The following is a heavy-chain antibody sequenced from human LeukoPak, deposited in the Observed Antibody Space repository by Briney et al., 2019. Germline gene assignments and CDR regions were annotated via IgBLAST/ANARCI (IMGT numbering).Heavy chain of an antibody. V-gene: IGHV4-59*01. J-gene: IGHJ4*02. CDR2: IYYSGST. CDR1: GGSISSYY. Sequence: PSETPSLTCTVSGGSISSYYWSWIRQPPGKGLEWIGYIYYSGSTNYNPSLKSRVTISVDTSKNQFSLKLSSVTAADTAVYYCARGGGGELLATFDYWGQGTLVTVSS. CDR3: ARGGGGELLATFDY. D-gene: IGHD1-26*01.